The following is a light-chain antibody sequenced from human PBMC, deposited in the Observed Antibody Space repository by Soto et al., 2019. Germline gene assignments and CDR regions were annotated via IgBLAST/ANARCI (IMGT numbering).Light chain of an antibody. CDR1: QNVANY. CDR2: GAS. CDR3: QQYGSSPWT. V-gene: IGKV3-20*01. Sequence: EIVLTQSPATLSLSPGERATLSCRASQNVANYLDWYQQKPGQAPRLLIYGASSRATGIPDRFSGSGSGTDFTLTISRLEPEDFAVYYCQQYGSSPWTFGGGTKVDIK. J-gene: IGKJ4*02.